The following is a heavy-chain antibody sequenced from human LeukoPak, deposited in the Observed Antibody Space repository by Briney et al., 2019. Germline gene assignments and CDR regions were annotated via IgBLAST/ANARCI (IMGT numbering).Heavy chain of an antibody. D-gene: IGHD6-13*01. V-gene: IGHV1-69*05. CDR1: GGTLSSYA. CDR2: IIPIFGTA. Sequence: ASVKVSCKASGGTLSSYAISWVRQAPGQGLEWMGGIIPIFGTANYAQKFQGRVTITTDESTSTAYMELSSLRSEDTAVYYCASSSSSRNYYYYYMDVWGKGTTVTVSS. CDR3: ASSSSSRNYYYYYMDV. J-gene: IGHJ6*03.